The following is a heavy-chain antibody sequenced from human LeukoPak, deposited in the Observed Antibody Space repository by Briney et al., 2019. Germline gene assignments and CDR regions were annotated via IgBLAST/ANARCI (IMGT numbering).Heavy chain of an antibody. Sequence: GRSLRLSCAASGFTFDDYAMHWVRQAPGKGLEWVSGISWNSGSIGYADSVKGRFTISRDNAKNSLYLQMNSLRAEVTALYYCAKDIYGDYVFYYFDYWGQGTLVTVSS. V-gene: IGHV3-9*01. CDR1: GFTFDDYA. CDR2: ISWNSGSI. D-gene: IGHD4-17*01. J-gene: IGHJ4*02. CDR3: AKDIYGDYVFYYFDY.